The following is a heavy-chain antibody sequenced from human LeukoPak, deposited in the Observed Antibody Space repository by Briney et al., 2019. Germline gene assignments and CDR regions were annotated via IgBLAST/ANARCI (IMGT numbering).Heavy chain of an antibody. CDR3: ASRTGVY. Sequence: GGSLRLSCAASRFTLSSYWMHWARQAPGKGLVWVSRINTDGSSTNYADSVKGRFTISRDNAMNTLYLQMNNLRAEDTAVYYCASRTGVYWGQGTLVSVSS. CDR1: RFTLSSYW. CDR2: INTDGSST. V-gene: IGHV3-74*01. D-gene: IGHD1-14*01. J-gene: IGHJ4*02.